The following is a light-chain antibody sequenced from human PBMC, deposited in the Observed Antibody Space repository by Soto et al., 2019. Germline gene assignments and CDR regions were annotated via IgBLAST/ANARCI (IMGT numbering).Light chain of an antibody. CDR2: EVS. V-gene: IGLV2-14*01. Sequence: QSALTQPASVSGSPGQSITISCTGTSSDVGGYNYVSWYQQHPGKAPKLMIYEVSNRPSGVSNRFSGSKSGNTASLIISGLQPEDEADYYCSSYTSSSTRVFGGGTKVTVL. CDR3: SSYTSSSTRV. CDR1: SSDVGGYNY. J-gene: IGLJ3*02.